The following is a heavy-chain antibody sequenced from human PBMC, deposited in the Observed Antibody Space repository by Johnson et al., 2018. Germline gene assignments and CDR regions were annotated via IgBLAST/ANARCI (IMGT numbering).Heavy chain of an antibody. V-gene: IGHV4-59*01. J-gene: IGHJ1*01. D-gene: IGHD3-22*01. CDR1: GGSISSYY. CDR2: LYYSGSP. CDR3: ARDDTYYYDSSGYYAGYFQH. Sequence: QVQLQESGPGLVKPSETLSLTCTVSGGSISSYYWSWIRQPPGKGLEWVGYLYYSGSPNYNPSLKRRVTILVDTSKNQFSLKLSSATAADTAVYYCARDDTYYYDSSGYYAGYFQHWGQGTLVTVSS.